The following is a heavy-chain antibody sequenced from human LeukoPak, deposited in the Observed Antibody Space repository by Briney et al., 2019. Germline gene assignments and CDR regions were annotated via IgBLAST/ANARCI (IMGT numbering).Heavy chain of an antibody. CDR2: INPGSGGT. CDR3: ARGGFVVAPPLAV. CDR1: EYTFTGYY. Sequence: ASVKVSCKAFEYTFTGYYLHWVRQAPGLGLEWMGCINPGSGGTNYAQKFQDRVTMTRDMYISTAYMELSSLRYDDTAVYYCARGGFVVAPPLAVWGQGTTVTVSS. V-gene: IGHV1-2*02. J-gene: IGHJ6*02. D-gene: IGHD3-3*01.